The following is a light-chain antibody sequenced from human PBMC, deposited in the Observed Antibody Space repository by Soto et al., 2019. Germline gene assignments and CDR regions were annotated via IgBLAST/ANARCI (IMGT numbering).Light chain of an antibody. Sequence: QAVVTQPPSVSGAPGQRVTISCTGSSSNIGAGYDVHWYEQLPGTAPKLLIFGNSNRPSGVPDRFSGSKSGTSASLAITGLQAEDEADYYCQSYDSNLSAYVFGTGTKLTGL. V-gene: IGLV1-40*01. CDR1: SSNIGAGYD. J-gene: IGLJ1*01. CDR2: GNS. CDR3: QSYDSNLSAYV.